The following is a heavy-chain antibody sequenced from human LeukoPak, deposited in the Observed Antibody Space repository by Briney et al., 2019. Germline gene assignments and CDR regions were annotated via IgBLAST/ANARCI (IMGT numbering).Heavy chain of an antibody. D-gene: IGHD3-22*01. J-gene: IGHJ4*02. Sequence: GASLQISCKGSGYSFTSYWIDWVRQMPGKGLEWMGIIYPGDSDTRYSPSFQGQVTISADKSISTAYLQWSSLKASDTAMYYCARIYDSSGYYPSYYFDYWGQGTLVTVSS. CDR2: IYPGDSDT. CDR3: ARIYDSSGYYPSYYFDY. CDR1: GYSFTSYW. V-gene: IGHV5-51*01.